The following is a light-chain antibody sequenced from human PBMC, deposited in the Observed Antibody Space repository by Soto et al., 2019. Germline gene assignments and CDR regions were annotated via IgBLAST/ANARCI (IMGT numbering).Light chain of an antibody. J-gene: IGKJ4*01. CDR2: SKS. CDR3: QQSYTIPT. V-gene: IGKV1-39*01. Sequence: DIQMTQSPSSLSASVGDRVTITCRASQSISPYLNWYQQESGKAPKLLIHSKSILQSGVPSRFSGGGAGTDFTLTISSLQPEDSATYYCQQSYTIPTFGGGTKVEIK. CDR1: QSISPY.